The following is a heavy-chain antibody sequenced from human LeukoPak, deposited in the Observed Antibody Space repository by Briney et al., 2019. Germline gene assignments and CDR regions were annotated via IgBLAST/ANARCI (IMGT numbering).Heavy chain of an antibody. J-gene: IGHJ4*02. CDR3: ARVNQWLVHKTYYFDY. Sequence: ASVKVSCKASGYTFTSYYMHWVRQAPGQGLEWMGIINPSGGSTSYAQKFQGRVTMTRDMSTSTVYMELSSLRSEDTAVYYCARVNQWLVHKTYYFDYWGQGTLVTVSS. D-gene: IGHD6-19*01. CDR2: INPSGGST. V-gene: IGHV1-46*01. CDR1: GYTFTSYY.